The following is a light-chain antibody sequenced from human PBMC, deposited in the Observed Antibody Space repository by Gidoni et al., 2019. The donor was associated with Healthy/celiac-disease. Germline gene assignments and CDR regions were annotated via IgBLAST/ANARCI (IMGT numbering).Light chain of an antibody. J-gene: IGKJ4*02. Sequence: DIKMTQPPSSLSSSVGDRVTITCRASQSISSYLNWYQQKPGKAPKLLIYAASSLQSGVPSRFSGSGSGTDFTLTISSLQPEDFATYYCQQSYSTLRTFGRGTKVEIK. CDR1: QSISSY. CDR3: QQSYSTLRT. CDR2: AAS. V-gene: IGKV1-39*01.